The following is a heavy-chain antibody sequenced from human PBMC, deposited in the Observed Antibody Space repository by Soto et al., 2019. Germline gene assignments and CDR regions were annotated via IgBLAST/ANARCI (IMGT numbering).Heavy chain of an antibody. Sequence: QITLKESGPTLVKPTQTLTLTCTFSGFSLSTSGVGVGWIRQPPGKALEWLALIYWDDDKRYSPSLKSRLTITKATSQNQVVLTMTNKAPVDTATYCCAHRREVRGVILVGRDYFGYWGQGTLVTVSS. D-gene: IGHD3-10*01. J-gene: IGHJ4*02. V-gene: IGHV2-5*02. CDR1: GFSLSTSGVG. CDR2: IYWDDDK. CDR3: AHRREVRGVILVGRDYFGY.